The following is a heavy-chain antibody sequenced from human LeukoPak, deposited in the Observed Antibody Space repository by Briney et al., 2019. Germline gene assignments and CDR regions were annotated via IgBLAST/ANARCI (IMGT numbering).Heavy chain of an antibody. CDR2: INADNGNT. CDR1: GYTFTSYA. V-gene: IGHV1-3*01. CDR3: ARGGISSWPFDS. J-gene: IGHJ4*02. D-gene: IGHD6-13*01. Sequence: ASVKVSCKASGYTFTSYALHWVRQAPGLGLEWMGWINADNGNTKYSQKFQGRVTITRDTSASTADMELSSLRSEDTAVYYCARGGISSWPFDSWGQGTLVTVSS.